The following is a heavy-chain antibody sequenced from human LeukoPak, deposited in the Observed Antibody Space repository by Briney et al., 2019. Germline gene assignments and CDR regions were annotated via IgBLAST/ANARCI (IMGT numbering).Heavy chain of an antibody. CDR3: AIRGGGGIGMGLLGSFDF. D-gene: IGHD6-13*01. CDR1: GYTFTSYG. CDR2: IIPTFGTP. J-gene: IGHJ4*02. Sequence: SVKVSFKASGYTFTSYGISWVRQVPGQGLEWMGGIIPTFGTPNYAHNFQDRLTITADESTTTVFMELSALRSEDTAVYYCAIRGGGGIGMGLLGSFDFWGQGALVTVSS. V-gene: IGHV1-69*13.